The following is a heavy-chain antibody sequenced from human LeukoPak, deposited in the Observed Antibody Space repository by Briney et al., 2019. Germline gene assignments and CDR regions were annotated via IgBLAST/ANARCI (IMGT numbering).Heavy chain of an antibody. J-gene: IGHJ5*02. CDR2: MYYSGST. V-gene: IGHV4-39*01. CDR3: ARHPPRDCSSSSCYKRWFDP. D-gene: IGHD2-2*02. Sequence: SETLSLTCTVSGGSISSSDSYWGWIRQPPGKGLEWIGSMYYSGSTYYNPSLKSRVTISVDTSKNQCSLKLNSVTAADTAVYYCARHPPRDCSSSSCYKRWFDPWGQGTLVTVSS. CDR1: GGSISSSDSY.